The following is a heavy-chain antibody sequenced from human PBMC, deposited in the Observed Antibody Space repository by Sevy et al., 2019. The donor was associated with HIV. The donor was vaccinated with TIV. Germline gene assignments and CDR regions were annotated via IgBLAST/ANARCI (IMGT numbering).Heavy chain of an antibody. CDR3: VRAKFGSVLGDALDI. D-gene: IGHD6-25*01. Sequence: SETLSLTCAVSGASITISTWWGWVRQPPGKGLEWIGEIHHTGSTYSNPSLKTRVTLSVDKSKNQFSLNLNSVTAADTAVYYCVRAKFGSVLGDALDIWGQGTMVTVSS. CDR1: GASITISTW. J-gene: IGHJ3*02. CDR2: IHHTGST. V-gene: IGHV4-4*02.